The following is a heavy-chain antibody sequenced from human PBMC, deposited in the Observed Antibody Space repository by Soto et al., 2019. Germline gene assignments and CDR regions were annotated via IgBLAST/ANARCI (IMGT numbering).Heavy chain of an antibody. CDR3: ARSTLRTYYYDSSKNWFDP. CDR2: IYYSGST. Sequence: TSETLSLTCTVSGGSISSYYWSWIRQPPGRGLEWIGYIYYSGSTNYNPSLKSRVTMSVDTSKNQFSLKLSSVTAAGTAVYYCARSTLRTYYYDSSKNWFDPWGQGTLVTVSS. D-gene: IGHD3-22*01. CDR1: GGSISSYY. J-gene: IGHJ5*02. V-gene: IGHV4-59*01.